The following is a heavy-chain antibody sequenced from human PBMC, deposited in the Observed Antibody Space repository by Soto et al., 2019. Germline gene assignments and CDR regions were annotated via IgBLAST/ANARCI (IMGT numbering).Heavy chain of an antibody. Sequence: PSETLSLTCAVYGGSFSGYYWTWIRQPPGTGLEWIGEINHSGSTNYNPSLKSRVTISVDTSKNQFSLKLTSVTAADTAVYYCAADTVTLYYYYYGMDVWGQATTVTVS. CDR2: INHSGST. CDR3: AADTVTLYYYYYGMDV. V-gene: IGHV4-34*01. D-gene: IGHD4-17*01. CDR1: GGSFSGYY. J-gene: IGHJ6*02.